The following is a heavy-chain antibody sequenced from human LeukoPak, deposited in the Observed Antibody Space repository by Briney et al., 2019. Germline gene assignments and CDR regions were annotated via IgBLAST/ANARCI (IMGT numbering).Heavy chain of an antibody. V-gene: IGHV3-30*18. CDR2: ISYDGSNK. CDR1: GFTFSSYG. J-gene: IGHJ4*02. Sequence: GRSLRLSCAASGFTFSSYGMHWVRQAPGKGLEWVAVISYDGSNKYYADSVKGRFTISRDHSKNTPYLQMNSLRAEDTAVYYCAKDLGNYWGQGTLVTVSS. CDR3: AKDLGNY.